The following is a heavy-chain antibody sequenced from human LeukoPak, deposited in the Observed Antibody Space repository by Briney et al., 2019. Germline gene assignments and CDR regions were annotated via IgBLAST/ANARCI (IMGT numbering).Heavy chain of an antibody. Sequence: SETLSLTCAVYGGSFSGYYWSWIRQPPGKGLEWIGEINHSGSTNYNPSLKSRVTISVDTSKNRFSLKLSSVTAADTAVYYCARSVDYGSAFDIWGQGTMVTVSS. J-gene: IGHJ3*02. CDR2: INHSGST. CDR3: ARSVDYGSAFDI. D-gene: IGHD4-17*01. CDR1: GGSFSGYY. V-gene: IGHV4-34*01.